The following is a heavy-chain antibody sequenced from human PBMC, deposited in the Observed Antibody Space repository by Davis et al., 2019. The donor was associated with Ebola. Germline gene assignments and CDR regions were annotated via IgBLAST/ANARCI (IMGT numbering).Heavy chain of an antibody. J-gene: IGHJ6*03. V-gene: IGHV3-21*01. CDR1: GFTFSSYA. Sequence: GESLKIPCAASGFTFSSYAMNWVRQAPGKGLEWVSSISSSSSYIYYADSVKGRFTISRDNAKNSLYLQMNSLRAEDTAVYYCARVLEIAGGMDVWGKRTTVTVSS. D-gene: IGHD6-13*01. CDR2: ISSSSSYI. CDR3: ARVLEIAGGMDV.